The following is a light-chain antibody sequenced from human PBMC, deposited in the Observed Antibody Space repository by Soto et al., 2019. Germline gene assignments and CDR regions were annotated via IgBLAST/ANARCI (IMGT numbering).Light chain of an antibody. CDR3: QQYSSLPHS. CDR1: QSVTNNY. V-gene: IGKV3-20*01. J-gene: IGKJ2*01. CDR2: GVS. Sequence: ESVLTQSPGTLSLSPGERATLSCRATQSVTNNYFAWYQQKPGQSPMLLIYGVSSRATDIPDRFSGSGSGTDFTLTISRLEPEDFVVYYCQQYSSLPHSFGQGTKLEVK.